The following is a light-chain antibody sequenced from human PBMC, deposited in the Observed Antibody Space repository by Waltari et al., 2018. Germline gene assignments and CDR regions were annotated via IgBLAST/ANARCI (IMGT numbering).Light chain of an antibody. J-gene: IGKJ4*01. CDR3: QQYNNWPLT. CDR2: GSS. CDR1: QSVNSN. Sequence: EVVMTQSPATLPASRGERATVSCRASQSVNSNLTWYQQKHGQAPRLLIYGSSTRATGFPARFSGSGSGTEFTLIISSLQSEDFAVYYCQQYNNWPLTFGGGTKVEIK. V-gene: IGKV3-15*01.